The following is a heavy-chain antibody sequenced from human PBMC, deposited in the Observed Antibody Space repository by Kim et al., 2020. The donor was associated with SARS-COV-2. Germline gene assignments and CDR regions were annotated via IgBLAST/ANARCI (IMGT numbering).Heavy chain of an antibody. J-gene: IGHJ4*02. CDR1: GFTFSMFA. CDR2: IIGSGTRI. V-gene: IGHV3-23*01. CDR3: STDVPYYYGAGNDY. Sequence: GGSLRLSCTASGFTFSMFAMSWVRQAPGKGLEWVSTIIGSGTRIHYADSVMGRFTISRDNSKNTVYLELNSLRTEDTAVYYCSTDVPYYYGAGNDYWVQG. D-gene: IGHD3-10*01.